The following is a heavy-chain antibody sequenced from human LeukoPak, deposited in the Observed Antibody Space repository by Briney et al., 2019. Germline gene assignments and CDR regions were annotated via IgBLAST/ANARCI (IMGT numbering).Heavy chain of an antibody. CDR3: AKDLGVVVTAIRPHAFDI. V-gene: IGHV3-30*18. Sequence: GGSLGLSCAASGFTFSSYGMHWVRQAPGKGLEWVAVISYDGSNKYYADSVKGRFTISRDNSKNTLYLQMNSLRAEDTAVYYCAKDLGVVVTAIRPHAFDIWGQGTMVTVSS. CDR1: GFTFSSYG. CDR2: ISYDGSNK. J-gene: IGHJ3*02. D-gene: IGHD2-21*02.